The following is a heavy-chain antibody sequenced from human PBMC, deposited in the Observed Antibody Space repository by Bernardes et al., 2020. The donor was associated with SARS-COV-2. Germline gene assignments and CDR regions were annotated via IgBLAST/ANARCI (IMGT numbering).Heavy chain of an antibody. D-gene: IGHD5-18*01. CDR1: GYIFTGYY. CDR3: ARGNVDTAMPYFAY. Sequence: AAGKDSCKASGYIFTGYYMHWVRQAPGQGLEWMGWINPNSGGTNYAQKFQGRVTMTRDTSIRTAYMVLSRLRFDDTAVYYCARGNVDTAMPYFAYWGQGTLVTVSS. CDR2: INPNSGGT. J-gene: IGHJ4*02. V-gene: IGHV1-2*02.